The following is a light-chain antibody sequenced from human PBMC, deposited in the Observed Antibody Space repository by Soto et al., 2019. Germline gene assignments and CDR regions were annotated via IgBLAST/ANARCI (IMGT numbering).Light chain of an antibody. CDR1: QSISTY. J-gene: IGKJ5*01. V-gene: IGKV1-39*01. Sequence: DIQMTQSPSSLSASVGDRVTITCRASQSISTYLNWYHQKPGKAPKVLIYAASSLQSGVPSRFSGSGSGTDFTLTISSLQPEDFATYYCQQSYRTPITLGQGTRLEIK. CDR2: AAS. CDR3: QQSYRTPIT.